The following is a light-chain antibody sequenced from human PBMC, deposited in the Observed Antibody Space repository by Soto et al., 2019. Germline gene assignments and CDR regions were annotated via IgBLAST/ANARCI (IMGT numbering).Light chain of an antibody. Sequence: EIVLTQSPGTLSLSPGELATVSCRASQSLTSSYLAWYQQRPGQAPRLLIFGASSRATGIPDRFSGSGSGTDFTLTISRLEPEYFAVYYCQQYETSPPSYTFGQGTKLEIK. CDR1: QSLTSSY. V-gene: IGKV3-20*01. J-gene: IGKJ2*01. CDR2: GAS. CDR3: QQYETSPPSYT.